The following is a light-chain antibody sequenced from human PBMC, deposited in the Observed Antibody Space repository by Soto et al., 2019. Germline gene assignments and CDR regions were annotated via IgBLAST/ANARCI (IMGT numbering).Light chain of an antibody. CDR2: DAS. V-gene: IGKV3-11*01. CDR3: QQRSNWPIT. J-gene: IGKJ5*01. CDR1: QSVSSY. Sequence: EIVLTQSPPTLSLSPGERATLSCRASQSVSSYLAWYQQKPGQAPRLLIYDASNRATGIPARFSGSGSGTEFTLTISSLQPEDFAVYYCQQRSNWPITYGQGTRLEIK.